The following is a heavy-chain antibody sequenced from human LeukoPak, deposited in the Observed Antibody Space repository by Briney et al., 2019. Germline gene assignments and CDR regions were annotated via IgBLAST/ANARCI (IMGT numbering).Heavy chain of an antibody. V-gene: IGHV3-23*01. CDR3: ATVLLRVRGSFYFDY. CDR1: GFTFSSYG. J-gene: IGHJ4*02. Sequence: PGGSPRLSCAASGFTFSSYGMSWVRQAPGKGLEWVSAITGSGGTTYYADSMKGRFTISRDNSKNTLYLQMNSLRAEDTAVYYCATVLLRVRGSFYFDYWGQGTLVTVSS. CDR2: ITGSGGTT. D-gene: IGHD3-10*01.